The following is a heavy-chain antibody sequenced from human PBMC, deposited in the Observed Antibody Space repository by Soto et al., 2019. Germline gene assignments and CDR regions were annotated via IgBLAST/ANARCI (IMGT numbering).Heavy chain of an antibody. D-gene: IGHD6-13*01. CDR1: GGSIRSGDYY. J-gene: IGHJ4*02. CDR3: AREIMAADHFDY. CDR2: VHYSGNT. Sequence: QLHESGPGLVKPSQTLSLTCTVSGGSIRSGDYYWSWIRQTPERGLEWCGYVHYSGNTFYNPSLKSRATISLDTSRNQFSLNLSSVTAADSAVYYCAREIMAADHFDYWGQGALVTVSS. V-gene: IGHV4-30-4*01.